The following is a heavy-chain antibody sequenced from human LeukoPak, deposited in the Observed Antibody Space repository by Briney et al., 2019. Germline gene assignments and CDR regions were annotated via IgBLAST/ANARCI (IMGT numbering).Heavy chain of an antibody. J-gene: IGHJ4*02. V-gene: IGHV3-11*01. CDR2: ISSSGSTI. Sequence: AGGSLRLSGAASGFTFSDYYMSWIRQGPGQGLEWVSYISSSGSTIYYADSVKGRFTISRDNAKNSLYLQMNSLRAEDTAVYYCARHGQYYFDYWGQGTLVTVSS. CDR3: ARHGQYYFDY. CDR1: GFTFSDYY. D-gene: IGHD3/OR15-3a*01.